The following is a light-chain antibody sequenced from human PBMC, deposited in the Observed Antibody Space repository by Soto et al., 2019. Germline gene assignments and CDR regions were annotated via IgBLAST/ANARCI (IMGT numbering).Light chain of an antibody. V-gene: IGKV1-5*03. CDR3: QQYNRPWT. Sequence: IEMTQSPSTLSSSIGDRVTITCRASQSIRSWLAWYQQKPGKVPKLLIYRASSLENGVPSRFIGSGSGTEFTLTISGLQPDDFATYYCQQYNRPWTFGQGTKVDIK. J-gene: IGKJ1*01. CDR1: QSIRSW. CDR2: RAS.